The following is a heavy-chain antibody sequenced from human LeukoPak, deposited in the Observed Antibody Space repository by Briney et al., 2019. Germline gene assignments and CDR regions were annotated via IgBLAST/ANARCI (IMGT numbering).Heavy chain of an antibody. V-gene: IGHV4-59*01. J-gene: IGHJ4*02. D-gene: IGHD6-13*01. CDR3: ARDRGNYFDY. CDR2: ISYSGTT. CDR1: GGSISSYY. Sequence: SETLSLTCTVSGGSISSYYWSWIRQPPGKGLGWIGYISYSGTTNYNPSLKSRVTISVAPSKNQFSLKLRSVTAPDTAVYYCARDRGNYFDYWGQGTLVTVSS.